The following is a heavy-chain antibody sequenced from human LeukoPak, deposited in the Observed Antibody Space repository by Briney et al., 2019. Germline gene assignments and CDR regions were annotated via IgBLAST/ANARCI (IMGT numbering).Heavy chain of an antibody. CDR1: GGSFSGYY. Sequence: SETLSLTCAVYGGSFSGYYWSWIRQPPGKGLEWIGEINHSGSTNYNPSLKSRVTISVDTSKNQFSLKLSSVTAADTAVYYCARTNREKYCANGVCYKGLILGPWGQGTLVTVSS. D-gene: IGHD2-8*01. CDR2: INHSGST. J-gene: IGHJ5*02. V-gene: IGHV4-34*01. CDR3: ARTNREKYCANGVCYKGLILGP.